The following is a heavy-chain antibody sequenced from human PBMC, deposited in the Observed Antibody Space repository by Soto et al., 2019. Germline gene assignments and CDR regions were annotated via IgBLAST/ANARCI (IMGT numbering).Heavy chain of an antibody. J-gene: IGHJ4*02. CDR2: IYYSGST. D-gene: IGHD6-13*01. CDR3: ARIKGGAAGNFDY. Sequence: SETLSLTCTVSGGSISSGGYYWSWIRQHPGKGLEWIGYIYYSGSTYYNPSLKSRVTISVDTSKNQFSLKLSSVTAADTAVYYWARIKGGAAGNFDYWGQGTLVTVSS. V-gene: IGHV4-31*03. CDR1: GGSISSGGYY.